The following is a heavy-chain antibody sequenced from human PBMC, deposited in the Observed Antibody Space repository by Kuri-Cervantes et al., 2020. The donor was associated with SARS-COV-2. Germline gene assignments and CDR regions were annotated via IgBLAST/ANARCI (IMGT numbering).Heavy chain of an antibody. CDR2: INPNSGGT. V-gene: IGHV1-2*02. CDR3: ASSGSHYYDSSGGPGV. J-gene: IGHJ4*02. CDR1: GYTFTGYY. Sequence: ASVKVSCKASGYTFTGYYMHWVRQAPGQGLEWMGWINPNSGGTNYAQKFQGRVTMTRDTSISTAYMELSSLRSEDTAVYYCASSGSHYYDSSGGPGVWGQGTLVTVSS. D-gene: IGHD3-22*01.